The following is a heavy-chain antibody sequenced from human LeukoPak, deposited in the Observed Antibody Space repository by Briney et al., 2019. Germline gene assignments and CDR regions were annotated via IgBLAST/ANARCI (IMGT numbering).Heavy chain of an antibody. Sequence: ASVTVSCTASGYTFTGYYMHWVRQAPGQGLEWMGWINPNSGGTNYAQKFQGRVTMTRDTSISTAYMELSRLRSDDTAVYYCARDRFRVVPAAIPDYWGQGTLVTVSS. CDR1: GYTFTGYY. V-gene: IGHV1-2*02. J-gene: IGHJ4*02. CDR2: INPNSGGT. D-gene: IGHD2-2*02. CDR3: ARDRFRVVPAAIPDY.